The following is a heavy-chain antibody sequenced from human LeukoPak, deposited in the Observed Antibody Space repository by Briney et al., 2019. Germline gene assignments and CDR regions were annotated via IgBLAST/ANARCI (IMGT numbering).Heavy chain of an antibody. CDR1: GGSISSSSYY. CDR3: AREHRERIQLWSFVY. D-gene: IGHD5-18*01. J-gene: IGHJ4*02. CDR2: IYYSGST. Sequence: SETLSLTCTVSGGSISSSSYYRGWIRQPPGKGLEWIGSIYYSGSTYYNPSLKSRVTISVDTSKNQFSLKLSSVTAADTAVYYCAREHRERIQLWSFVYWGQGTLVTVSS. V-gene: IGHV4-39*02.